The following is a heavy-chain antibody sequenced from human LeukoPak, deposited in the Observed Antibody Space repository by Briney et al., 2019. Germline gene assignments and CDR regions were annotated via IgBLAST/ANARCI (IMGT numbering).Heavy chain of an antibody. J-gene: IGHJ4*02. CDR3: TTGADIVVAGPLYY. Sequence: PGGSLRLSCAASGFTLSNAWMSWVRQAPGKGWEWVGRIKSKTDGGTIDYAAPVKGRFTISRDDSKNTLYVQMNSLQSEDTAIYYCTTGADIVVAGPLYYWGQGTLVTVSS. D-gene: IGHD2-2*01. CDR1: GFTLSNAW. V-gene: IGHV3-15*01. CDR2: IKSKTDGGTI.